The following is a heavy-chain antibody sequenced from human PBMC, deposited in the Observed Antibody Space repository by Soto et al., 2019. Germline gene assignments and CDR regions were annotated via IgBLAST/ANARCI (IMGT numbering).Heavy chain of an antibody. CDR3: ARGEYDVVVMAGTSRVYQHAYPGMDV. CDR1: GGTFSTYA. CDR2: IIPMFATP. D-gene: IGHD2-15*01. V-gene: IGHV1-69*12. Sequence: QDHLVQSGAAVKKPASSVKISCRSTGGTFSTYAFSWVRQAPGQGLDWMGGIIPMFATPIYAQKYQGSVTLTADDSTSTAYMEVTRLRSNDTAVYFCARGEYDVVVMAGTSRVYQHAYPGMDVWCQGTSVTVSS. J-gene: IGHJ6*02.